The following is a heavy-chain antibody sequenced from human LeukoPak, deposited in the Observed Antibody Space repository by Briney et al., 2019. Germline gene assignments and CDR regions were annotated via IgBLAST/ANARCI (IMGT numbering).Heavy chain of an antibody. CDR2: ISYDGSNK. V-gene: IGHV3-30-3*01. Sequence: GGSLRLSCAASGFTFSSYAMPWVRQAPVKGLEWVAVISYDGSNKYYADSVKGRFTISRDNSKNTLYLQMNSLRAEDTAVYYCASFDWNDVRYFDYWGQGTLVTVSS. CDR3: ASFDWNDVRYFDY. J-gene: IGHJ4*02. CDR1: GFTFSSYA. D-gene: IGHD1-1*01.